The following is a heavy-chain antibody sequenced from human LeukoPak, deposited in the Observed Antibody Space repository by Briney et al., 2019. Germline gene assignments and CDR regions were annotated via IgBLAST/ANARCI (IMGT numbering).Heavy chain of an antibody. CDR2: IHTDGSST. CDR1: GFTFSSYW. D-gene: IGHD4-23*01. CDR3: ARTSYGGNSPDWFDP. V-gene: IGHV3-74*01. Sequence: GGSLRLSCAASGFTFSSYWMHWVRQAPGKGLVWVSRIHTDGSSTSYADSVKGRFTISRDNAKNTLYLQMTSLTVEDAAVYYCARTSYGGNSPDWFDPWGQGTLVTVSS. J-gene: IGHJ5*02.